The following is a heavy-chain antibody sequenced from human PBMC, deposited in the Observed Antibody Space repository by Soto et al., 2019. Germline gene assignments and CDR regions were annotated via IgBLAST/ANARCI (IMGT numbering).Heavy chain of an antibody. CDR3: AKNQERELPRVIDF. Sequence: EVQLVESGGGLVQPGGSLRLSCAASGFSLSDHYIDWVRQAPGKGLEWVGRSRDKAQGYSTEYAASVKGRFTTSRDDSKNSVLLQMDSLKTEDTAVYYCAKNQERELPRVIDFWGQGTLVTVSS. CDR2: SRDKAQGYST. V-gene: IGHV3-72*01. J-gene: IGHJ4*02. CDR1: GFSLSDHY. D-gene: IGHD1-7*01.